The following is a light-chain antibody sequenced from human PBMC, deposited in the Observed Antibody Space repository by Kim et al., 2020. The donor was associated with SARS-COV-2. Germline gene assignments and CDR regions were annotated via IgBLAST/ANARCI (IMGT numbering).Light chain of an antibody. Sequence: SVKLTCTLGSGHSSYIIAWHQQQPGKAPRYLMKLEGSGSYNKGGGVPDRFSGSSSGADRYLPISNLQSEDEADYYCETWDSNTPWVFGGGTQLTVL. CDR3: ETWDSNTPWV. V-gene: IGLV4-60*03. J-gene: IGLJ3*02. CDR1: SGHSSYI. CDR2: LEGSGSY.